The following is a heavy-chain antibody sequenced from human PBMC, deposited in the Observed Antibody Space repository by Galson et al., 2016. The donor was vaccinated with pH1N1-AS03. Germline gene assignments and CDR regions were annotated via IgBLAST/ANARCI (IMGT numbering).Heavy chain of an antibody. J-gene: IGHJ4*02. D-gene: IGHD5-24*01. CDR1: GYIFTSYW. CDR3: ARQVRDGYNDYLDY. CDR2: IYPGDSDT. Sequence: AEVKKPGESLKISCKTSGYIFTSYWVAWVRHMPGKGLEWMGIIYPGDSDTRYSPSFQGQVTISADRSINTAYLQWSSLMASDTAIYYCARQVRDGYNDYLDYWGQGILVTVSS. V-gene: IGHV5-51*01.